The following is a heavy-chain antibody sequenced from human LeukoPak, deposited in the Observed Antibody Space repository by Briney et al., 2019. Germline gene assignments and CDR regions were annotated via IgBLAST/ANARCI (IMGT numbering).Heavy chain of an antibody. V-gene: IGHV3-23*01. CDR3: AKAVVGSVTGTDS. CDR2: ISGSGGST. Sequence: PGGSLGLSCAASGFTFSSYAMSWVRQAPGKGLEWVSAISGSGGSTYYADSVKGRFTISRDNSKDTLHLQMNSLRPEDTAIYYCAKAVVGSVTGTDSWGQGTLVTVSS. D-gene: IGHD6-19*01. J-gene: IGHJ5*01. CDR1: GFTFSSYA.